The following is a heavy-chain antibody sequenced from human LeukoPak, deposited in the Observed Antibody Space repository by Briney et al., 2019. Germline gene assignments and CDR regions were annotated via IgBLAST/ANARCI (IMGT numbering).Heavy chain of an antibody. D-gene: IGHD5-18*01. V-gene: IGHV3-48*04. CDR2: ISTSSSVI. CDR3: AKDMHTAMVLPLFDY. J-gene: IGHJ4*02. CDR1: GFALSSYN. Sequence: GGSLRLSCTASGFALSSYNMNWVRQAPGKGLEWLSYISTSSSVIYQADSVKGRFSISRDNAKNSLYLQMNSLRAEDTALYYCAKDMHTAMVLPLFDYWGQGTLVTVSS.